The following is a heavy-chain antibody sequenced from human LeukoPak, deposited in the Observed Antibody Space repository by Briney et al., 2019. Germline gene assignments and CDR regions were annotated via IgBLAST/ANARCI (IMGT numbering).Heavy chain of an antibody. CDR2: IYYSGST. Sequence: SETLSLTCAVYGGSFSGYYWSWIRQPPGKGLEWIGYIYYSGSTNYNPSLKSRVTISVDTSKNQFSLKLSSVTAADTAVYYCAREGSGYPVGYFDYWGQGTLVAVSS. J-gene: IGHJ4*02. CDR1: GGSFSGYY. V-gene: IGHV4-59*01. CDR3: AREGSGYPVGYFDY. D-gene: IGHD3-3*01.